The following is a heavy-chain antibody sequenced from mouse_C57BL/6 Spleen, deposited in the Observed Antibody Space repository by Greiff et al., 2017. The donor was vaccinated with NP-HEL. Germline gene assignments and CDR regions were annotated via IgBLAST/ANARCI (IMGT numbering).Heavy chain of an antibody. CDR1: GFNIKDDY. V-gene: IGHV14-4*01. J-gene: IGHJ2*01. CDR3: TPLTGTYYFDY. CDR2: IDPENGDT. D-gene: IGHD4-1*01. Sequence: EVHLVESGAELVRPGASVKLSCTASGFNIKDDYMHWVKQRPEQGLEWIGWIDPENGDTEYASKFQGKATITADTSSNTAYLQLSSLTSEDTAVYYCTPLTGTYYFDYWGQGTTLTVSS.